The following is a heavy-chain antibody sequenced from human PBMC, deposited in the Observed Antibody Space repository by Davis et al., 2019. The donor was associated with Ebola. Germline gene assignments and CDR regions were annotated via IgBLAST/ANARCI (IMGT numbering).Heavy chain of an antibody. Sequence: GGSLRLSCAASGFTFSIFTMNWLRQAPGKCLVWVSSISTGSTYIHYSDSLEGRFTISRDNAKNSLYLPMNRLTAEDTAVYYCARAVGRAMFDTWGQGTMVTVSS. CDR1: GFTFSIFT. CDR3: ARAVGRAMFDT. D-gene: IGHD1-26*01. J-gene: IGHJ5*02. V-gene: IGHV3-21*01. CDR2: ISTGSTYI.